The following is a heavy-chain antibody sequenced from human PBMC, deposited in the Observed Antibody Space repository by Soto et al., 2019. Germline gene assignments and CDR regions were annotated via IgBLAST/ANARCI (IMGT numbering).Heavy chain of an antibody. Sequence: GGALNISCNGSGYSFTSYWIGRERQMPGKGLEWRGIIHPGHSENTYRQSFQGQVTIYADNSIGTASLQWSSLEASDTGMYFCARHLRGYGMDVWGQGTTVTVSS. CDR1: GYSFTSYW. CDR3: ARHLRGYGMDV. J-gene: IGHJ6*02. CDR2: IHPGHSEN. D-gene: IGHD3-10*01. V-gene: IGHV5-51*01.